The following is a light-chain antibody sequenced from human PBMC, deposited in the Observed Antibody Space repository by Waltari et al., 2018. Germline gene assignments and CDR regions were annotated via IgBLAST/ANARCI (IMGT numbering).Light chain of an antibody. V-gene: IGKV1-39*01. CDR1: QHIDIF. CDR2: AS. J-gene: IGKJ4*01. CDR3: QQSYRLPLT. Sequence: DIQMTQSPSSLSASVGDRVTITCRASQHIDIFLNCYHQKPGKAPKLLIYASTLQSGVPSRFSGSGSGTNFTLIISSLQPDDFATYYCQQSYRLPLTFGGGTKVEMK.